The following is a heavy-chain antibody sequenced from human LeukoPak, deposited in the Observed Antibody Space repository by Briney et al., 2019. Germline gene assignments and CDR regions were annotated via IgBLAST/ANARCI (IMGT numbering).Heavy chain of an antibody. CDR3: ARDRAVTAIIGNHYFDY. CDR2: IIPIFGTA. D-gene: IGHD2-21*02. CDR1: GGTFSSYA. V-gene: IGHV1-69*05. J-gene: IGHJ4*02. Sequence: SVKVSCKASGGTFSSYAISWLRQAPGQGLEWMGGIIPIFGTANYAQKFQGRVTITTDESTSTAYMELSSLRSEDTDVYYCARDRAVTAIIGNHYFDYWGQGTLVTVSS.